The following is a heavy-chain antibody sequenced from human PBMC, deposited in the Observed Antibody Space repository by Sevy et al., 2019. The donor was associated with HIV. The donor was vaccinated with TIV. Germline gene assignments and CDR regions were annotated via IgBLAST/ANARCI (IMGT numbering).Heavy chain of an antibody. Sequence: GGSLRLSCAASGFTFSSYGMSWVRQAPGKGLEWVSAISGSGGNTYYAGSVKGRFTISRDNSKNTLYLQMNSLRAEDTAVYYCAKGRDWGSSYYYDSSGSLAFDYWGQGTLVTVSS. CDR1: GFTFSSYG. CDR2: ISGSGGNT. V-gene: IGHV3-23*01. J-gene: IGHJ4*02. D-gene: IGHD3-22*01. CDR3: AKGRDWGSSYYYDSSGSLAFDY.